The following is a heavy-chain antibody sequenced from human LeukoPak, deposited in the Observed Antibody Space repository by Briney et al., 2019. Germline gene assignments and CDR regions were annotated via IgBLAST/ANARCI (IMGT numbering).Heavy chain of an antibody. V-gene: IGHV1-18*01. CDR3: ARETYSNILTGTDY. D-gene: IGHD3-9*01. CDR2: ISTYDDNI. J-gene: IGHJ4*02. Sequence: ASVKLSCKASGYIFTRYGEIWARRAPGQALEWLGWISTYDDNIKYAQSLQGRLTLTIDTSTSTAYMELRSLTSDDTAVYYCARETYSNILTGTDYWGPGTLVTVSS. CDR1: GYIFTRYG.